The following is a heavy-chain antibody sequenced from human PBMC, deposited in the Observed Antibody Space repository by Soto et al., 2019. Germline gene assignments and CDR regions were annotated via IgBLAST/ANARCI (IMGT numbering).Heavy chain of an antibody. CDR1: GFTFSDYY. V-gene: IGHV3-11*05. Sequence: QVQLVDSGGGVVKPGGSLRLSCAASGFTFSDYYISWFRQAPGKGLEWVSYISSSISYTNYADSVKGRFTISRDNANNSLYLQLNCLRAEDTSVYHCARSSCSGGRYFPSFLSWGHGTLVTVFS. CDR3: ARSSCSGGRYFPSFLS. J-gene: IGHJ5*01. CDR2: ISSSISYT. D-gene: IGHD2-15*01.